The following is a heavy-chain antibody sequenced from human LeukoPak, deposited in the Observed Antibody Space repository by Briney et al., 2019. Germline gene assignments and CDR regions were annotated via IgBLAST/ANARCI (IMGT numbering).Heavy chain of an antibody. D-gene: IGHD6-6*01. CDR2: ISAYNGNT. Sequence: ASVKLSCKASGYTFTSYGISWVRQAPGQGLEWMGWISAYNGNTNYAQKLQGRVTMTTDTSTSTAYMELRSLRSDDTAVYYCARGLEYSSSTYFDYWGQGTLVTVSS. V-gene: IGHV1-18*01. CDR1: GYTFTSYG. CDR3: ARGLEYSSSTYFDY. J-gene: IGHJ4*02.